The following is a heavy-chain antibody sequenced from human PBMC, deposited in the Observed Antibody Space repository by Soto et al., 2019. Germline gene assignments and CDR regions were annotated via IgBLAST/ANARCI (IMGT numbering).Heavy chain of an antibody. CDR1: GGSISSSSYY. CDR3: ARANYYDSSGFPNDAFDI. J-gene: IGHJ3*02. Sequence: SETLSLTCTVSGGSISSSSYYWGWIRQPPGKGLEWIGSIYYSGSTYYNPSLKSRVTISVDTSKNQFSLKLSSVTAADTAVYYCARANYYDSSGFPNDAFDIWGQGTMVTVSS. D-gene: IGHD3-22*01. CDR2: IYYSGST. V-gene: IGHV4-39*01.